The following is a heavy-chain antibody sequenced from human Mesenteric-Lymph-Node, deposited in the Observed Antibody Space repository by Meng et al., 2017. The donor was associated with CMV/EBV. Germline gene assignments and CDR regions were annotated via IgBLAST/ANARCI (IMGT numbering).Heavy chain of an antibody. V-gene: IGHV3-20*04. CDR2: INWNVGST. J-gene: IGHJ3*01. CDR1: GFSFDDYG. CDR3: AKDGGLPGNIVFAFDV. Sequence: GESLKISCAASGFSFDDYGMTWVRQAPGKGLEWVSGINWNVGSTGYADSVKGRFTISRDNSRNTLYLQMDSLRPEDTAVYYCAKDGGLPGNIVFAFDVWGRGTLVTVSS. D-gene: IGHD2-21*02.